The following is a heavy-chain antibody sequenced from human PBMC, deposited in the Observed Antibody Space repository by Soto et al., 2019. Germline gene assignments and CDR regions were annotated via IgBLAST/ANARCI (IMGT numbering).Heavy chain of an antibody. J-gene: IGHJ6*03. CDR1: GGTFSSYA. CDR2: IIPIFGTA. CDR3: ARGTYDFWISYYYYMDV. V-gene: IGHV1-69*05. Sequence: SVKVSCKASGGTFSSYAISWVRQAPGQGLEWMGGIIPIFGTANYAQKFQGRVTMTRNTSISTAYMELSSLRSEDTAVYYCARGTYDFWISYYYYMDVWGKGTTVTVSS. D-gene: IGHD3-3*01.